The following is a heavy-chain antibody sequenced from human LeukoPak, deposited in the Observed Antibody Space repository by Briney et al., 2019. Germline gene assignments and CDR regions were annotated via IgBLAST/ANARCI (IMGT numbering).Heavy chain of an antibody. Sequence: PGGSLRLSCAASGFTFSSYSMNWVRQAPGKGLEWISSITSSSSYIYYADSVKGRFTISRDNSKNTLYLQMNSLRAEDTAVYYCARGGSYLRAFDIWGQGTMVTVSS. CDR1: GFTFSSYS. D-gene: IGHD1-26*01. CDR2: ITSSSSYI. V-gene: IGHV3-21*04. J-gene: IGHJ3*02. CDR3: ARGGSYLRAFDI.